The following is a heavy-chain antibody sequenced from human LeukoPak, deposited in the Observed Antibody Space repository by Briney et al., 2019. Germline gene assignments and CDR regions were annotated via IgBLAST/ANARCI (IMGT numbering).Heavy chain of an antibody. CDR1: GFTFSTFA. CDR3: ATYRQVLLTFES. Sequence: GGSLRLSCAASGFTFSTFAMIWVRQPPGKGLEWVSSIFPSGGEIHYADSVRGRFTISRDNSKSTLSLQMNSLRAEDTAIYYCATYRQVLLTFESWGKGTTVTVSS. V-gene: IGHV3-23*01. D-gene: IGHD2-8*02. CDR2: IFPSGGEI. J-gene: IGHJ6*04.